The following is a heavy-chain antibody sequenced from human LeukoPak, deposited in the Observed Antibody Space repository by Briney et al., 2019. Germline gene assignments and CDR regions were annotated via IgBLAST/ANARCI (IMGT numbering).Heavy chain of an antibody. Sequence: GRSLRLSCAASGFTFDDYAMHWVRQAPGKGLEWVSGISWNSGSIGYADSVKGRFTISRDNAKNSLYLQMNSLRAEDTALYYCAKDIGGPAAAGVYWGQGTLVTVSS. CDR2: ISWNSGSI. V-gene: IGHV3-9*01. CDR3: AKDIGGPAAAGVY. D-gene: IGHD6-13*01. CDR1: GFTFDDYA. J-gene: IGHJ4*02.